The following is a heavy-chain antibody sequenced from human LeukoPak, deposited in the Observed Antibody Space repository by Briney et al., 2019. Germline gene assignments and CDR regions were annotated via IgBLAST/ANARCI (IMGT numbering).Heavy chain of an antibody. Sequence: GGSLRLSCAPSGFTVSSNYLSWVRQAPGKGLEWVAFIRYDGSNKYYADSVKGRFTISRDNSKNTLYLQMNSLRAEDTAVYYCAKFSSWVDYWGQGTLVTVSS. J-gene: IGHJ4*02. CDR3: AKFSSWVDY. CDR2: IRYDGSNK. CDR1: GFTVSSNY. V-gene: IGHV3-30*02. D-gene: IGHD3-16*01.